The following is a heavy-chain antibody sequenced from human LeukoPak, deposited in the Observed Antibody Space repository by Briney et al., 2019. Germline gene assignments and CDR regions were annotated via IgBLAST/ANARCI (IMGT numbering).Heavy chain of an antibody. CDR2: IIPILGIA. D-gene: IGHD1/OR15-1a*01. V-gene: IGHV1-69*04. CDR1: GGTFSSYA. CDR3: AGAYNWNNRGYFDY. Sequence: ASVKVSCKASGGTFSSYAISWVRQAPGQGLEWMGRIIPILGIANYAQKFQGRVTITADKSTSTAYMELSSLRSEDTAVHYCAGAYNWNNRGYFDYWGQGTLVTVSS. J-gene: IGHJ4*02.